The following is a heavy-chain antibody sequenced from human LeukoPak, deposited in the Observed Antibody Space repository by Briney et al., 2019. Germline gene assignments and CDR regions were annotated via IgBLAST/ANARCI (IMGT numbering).Heavy chain of an antibody. CDR2: ISSSGSTI. CDR3: ARDVYPPPLAGDYYYGMDV. CDR1: GFTFSSYE. Sequence: GGSLRLSCAASGFTFSSYEMNWVRQAPGKGLEWVSYISSSGSTIYYADSVKGRFTISRDNAKNSLYLQMNSLRAEDTAVYYCARDVYPPPLAGDYYYGMDVWGQGTTVTVSS. V-gene: IGHV3-48*03. J-gene: IGHJ6*02. D-gene: IGHD6-13*01.